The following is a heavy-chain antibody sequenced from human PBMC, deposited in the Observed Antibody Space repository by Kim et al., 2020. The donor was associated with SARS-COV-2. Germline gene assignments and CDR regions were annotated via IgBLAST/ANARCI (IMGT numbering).Heavy chain of an antibody. D-gene: IGHD5-18*01. CDR3: ASNIASVNIYGYGFFDY. V-gene: IGHV3-74*01. CDR1: GFTFRNYW. J-gene: IGHJ4*02. CDR2: IKSDGSST. Sequence: GGSLRLSCAASGFTFRNYWMHWVRQAPGKGLVWVSRIKSDGSSTNYADSVKGRFTISRDNAKNTLYLQMNSLRADDTAVYYCASNIASVNIYGYGFFDYWGPGSLVTVSS.